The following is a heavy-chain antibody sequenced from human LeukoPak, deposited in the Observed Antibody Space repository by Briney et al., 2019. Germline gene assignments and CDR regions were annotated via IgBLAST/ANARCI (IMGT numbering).Heavy chain of an antibody. D-gene: IGHD3-3*01. V-gene: IGHV3-9*03. CDR1: GFTFDDYA. CDR3: AKGSYYDFWSPFDY. J-gene: IGHJ4*02. CDR2: ISWNSGSI. Sequence: GRSLRLSCAASGFTFDDYAMHWARQAPGKGLEWVSGISWNSGSIGYADSVKGRFTISRDNAKNSLYLQMNSLRAEDMALYYCAKGSYYDFWSPFDYWGQGTLVTVSS.